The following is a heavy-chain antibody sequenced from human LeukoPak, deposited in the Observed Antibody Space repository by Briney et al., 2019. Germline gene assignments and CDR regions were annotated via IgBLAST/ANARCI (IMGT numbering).Heavy chain of an antibody. J-gene: IGHJ4*02. CDR1: GGSISSYY. CDR3: ARTWGYYDSSGFYNI. Sequence: PSETLSLTCTVSGGSISSYYWSWIRQPAGEGLEWIGRLHTSGSTHYNPSLKSRVTMSVDTSKNQFSLNLTSVTAADTAVYYCARTWGYYDSSGFYNIWGQGTLVTVSS. CDR2: LHTSGST. D-gene: IGHD3-22*01. V-gene: IGHV4-4*07.